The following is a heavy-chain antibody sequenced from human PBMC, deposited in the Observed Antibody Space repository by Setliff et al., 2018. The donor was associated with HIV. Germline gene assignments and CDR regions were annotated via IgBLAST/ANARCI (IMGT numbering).Heavy chain of an antibody. CDR3: ARVEGATATLTD. J-gene: IGHJ4*02. Sequence: ASVKVSCKTSGYSFTTYYIHWMRQAPGQGLEWVGLMYTSGGGAKYAQKFQGRVTMTRGTSTRTVYMELSSLRSEDTAVYYCARVEGATATLTDWGQGTLVTVSS. CDR2: MYTSGGGA. V-gene: IGHV1-46*01. D-gene: IGHD1-26*01. CDR1: GYSFTTYY.